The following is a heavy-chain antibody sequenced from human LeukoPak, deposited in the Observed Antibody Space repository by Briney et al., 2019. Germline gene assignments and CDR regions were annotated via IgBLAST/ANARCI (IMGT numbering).Heavy chain of an antibody. Sequence: SGGSLRLSCAASGFSLDDYAMHWVRQAPGKGLEWVSGISRDRRSIGFGDSVKGRFTISRDNAKNSLYLQLDSLRSEDTALYYCVTGRGRDGNKWADFDYWGQGTLVTVSS. CDR2: ISRDRRSI. D-gene: IGHD5-24*01. V-gene: IGHV3-9*01. CDR1: GFSLDDYA. CDR3: VTGRGRDGNKWADFDY. J-gene: IGHJ4*02.